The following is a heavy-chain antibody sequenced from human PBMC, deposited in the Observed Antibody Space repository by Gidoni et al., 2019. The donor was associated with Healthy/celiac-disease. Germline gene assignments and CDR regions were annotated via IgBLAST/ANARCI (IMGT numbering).Heavy chain of an antibody. J-gene: IGHJ4*02. CDR2: INPNSGGT. CDR3: ARDMGLIGRDYDFWSGYDY. V-gene: IGHV1-2*02. D-gene: IGHD3-3*01. Sequence: QVQLVQSRAEATKPAASVKVSCKASGDSFSGNYMHWVRQAPGHGLEWMGWINPNSGGTNNAQRFQGRVTMTRDTSISTVYMELSRLRSDDTAVYYCARDMGLIGRDYDFWSGYDYWGQGTLVTVSS. CDR1: GDSFSGNY.